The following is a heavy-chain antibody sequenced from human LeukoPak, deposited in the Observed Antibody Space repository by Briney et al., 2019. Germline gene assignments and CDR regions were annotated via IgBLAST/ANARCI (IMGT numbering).Heavy chain of an antibody. CDR2: IAAAGDP. CDR1: GFTCRTYD. Sequence: GGSLRLSCAASGFTCRTYDMRWVRQATGKGLEWVSSIAAAGDPYYPGSVKGRFTISRDNSKNSLYLQMNSLRAEDTAVYYCAKDGPPVRGVIGWFDPWGQGTLVTVSS. CDR3: AKDGPPVRGVIGWFDP. V-gene: IGHV3-13*05. J-gene: IGHJ5*02. D-gene: IGHD3-10*01.